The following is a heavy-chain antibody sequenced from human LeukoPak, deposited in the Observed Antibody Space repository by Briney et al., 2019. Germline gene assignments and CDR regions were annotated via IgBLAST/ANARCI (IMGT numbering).Heavy chain of an antibody. CDR2: IYYSGST. CDR3: ARGNPSSGDAFDI. CDR1: GGSISGHY. V-gene: IGHV4-59*08. J-gene: IGHJ3*02. D-gene: IGHD6-19*01. Sequence: PSETLSLTCTVSGGSISGHYCIWIRQPPGKGLEWVGYIYYSGSTSYNPSLRSRVTISVDTSKNQFSLKVSSVTASDTAVYYCARGNPSSGDAFDIWGRGTKVTVSS.